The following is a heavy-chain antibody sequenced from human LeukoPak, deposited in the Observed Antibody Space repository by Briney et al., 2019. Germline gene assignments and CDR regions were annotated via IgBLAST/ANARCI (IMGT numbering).Heavy chain of an antibody. J-gene: IGHJ6*03. CDR2: ISSSSSTI. D-gene: IGHD5-18*01. V-gene: IGHV3-48*01. Sequence: GGSLRLSCAASGFTFSSYSMNWVRQAPGKGLEWVSYISSSSSTIYYADSVKGRFTISRDNAKNSLYPQMNSLRAEDTAVYYCARGGYSYGYRDDYYYYMDVWGKGTTVTVSS. CDR1: GFTFSSYS. CDR3: ARGGYSYGYRDDYYYYMDV.